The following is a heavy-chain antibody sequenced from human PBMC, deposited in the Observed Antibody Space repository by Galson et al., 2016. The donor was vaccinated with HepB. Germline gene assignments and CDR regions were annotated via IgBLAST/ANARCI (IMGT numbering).Heavy chain of an antibody. CDR3: AGAGSYRYFDY. J-gene: IGHJ4*02. CDR1: GYTFASHG. Sequence: SVKVSCKASGYTFASHGISWVRQAPGQRLEWMGWISPCNGKTNYAQKLQGRVTMTTDTSTNTAYMELRSLRSDDTALYYCAGAGSYRYFDYWGQGSLVTVSS. V-gene: IGHV1-18*01. CDR2: ISPCNGKT. D-gene: IGHD3-16*02.